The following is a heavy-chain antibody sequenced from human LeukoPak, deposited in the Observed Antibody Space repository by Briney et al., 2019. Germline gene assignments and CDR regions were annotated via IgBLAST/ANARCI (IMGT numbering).Heavy chain of an antibody. D-gene: IGHD3-3*01. CDR2: MNPNSGNT. Sequence: ASVKVSCKASGYTFTSYDINWVRQATGQGLEWMGWMNPNSGNTGYAQKFQGRVTMTRNTSISTAYMGLSSLRSEDTAVYYCARAPYYDFWSGYPPQGYFDYWGQGTLVTVSS. CDR3: ARAPYYDFWSGYPPQGYFDY. CDR1: GYTFTSYD. V-gene: IGHV1-8*01. J-gene: IGHJ4*02.